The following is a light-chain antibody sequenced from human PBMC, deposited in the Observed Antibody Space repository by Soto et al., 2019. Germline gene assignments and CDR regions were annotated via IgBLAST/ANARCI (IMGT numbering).Light chain of an antibody. CDR2: GAS. J-gene: IGKJ1*01. V-gene: IGKV3-15*01. Sequence: EIVMTQSPATLSVSPGERATLSCRASQSVSSNLAWYKQKPGQAPRFIIHGASTRATGIPARFSGTGSGTEFTLTVSSLQSEDFAVYYCQQYDNWPQTFGQGTKVDIK. CDR1: QSVSSN. CDR3: QQYDNWPQT.